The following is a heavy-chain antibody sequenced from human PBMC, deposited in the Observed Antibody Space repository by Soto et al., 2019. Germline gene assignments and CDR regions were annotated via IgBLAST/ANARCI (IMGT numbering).Heavy chain of an antibody. CDR1: GGSISSYY. D-gene: IGHD2-2*01. CDR3: ARDFLFIVLVPAPMQFHEYFQH. CDR2: IYYSGST. Sequence: SETLSLTCTVSGGSISSYYWSWIRQPPGKGLEWIGYIYYSGSTNYNPSLKSRVTISVDTSKNQFSLKLSSVTAADTAVYYCARDFLFIVLVPAPMQFHEYFQHWGQRSLVT. J-gene: IGHJ1*01. V-gene: IGHV4-59*01.